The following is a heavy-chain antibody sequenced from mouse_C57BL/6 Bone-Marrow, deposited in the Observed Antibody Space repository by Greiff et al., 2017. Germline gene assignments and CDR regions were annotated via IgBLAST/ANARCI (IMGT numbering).Heavy chain of an antibody. Sequence: EVHLVESGGGLVQPGESLQLSCESNEYEFPSHDMSWVRKTPEKRLELVAAINSDGGSTYYPDTMERRFIISRDNTKKTLYLQMSSLRSEDTALYYCARLYYGYEGAWFAYWGQGTLVTVSA. CDR2: INSDGGST. J-gene: IGHJ3*01. V-gene: IGHV5-2*01. CDR3: ARLYYGYEGAWFAY. CDR1: EYEFPSHD. D-gene: IGHD2-2*01.